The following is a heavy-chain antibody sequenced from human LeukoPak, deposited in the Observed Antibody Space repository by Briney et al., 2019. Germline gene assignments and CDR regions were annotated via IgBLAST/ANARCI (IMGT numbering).Heavy chain of an antibody. D-gene: IGHD6-19*01. J-gene: IGHJ4*02. Sequence: GGSLRLSCAASGFTFDDYAMHWVRQAPGKGLEWVSGISWNSGSIGYADSVKGRFTISRDNSKSTLYLQMNSLRAEDTAVYYCAKVSESSGPDYWGQGTLVTVSS. CDR3: AKVSESSGPDY. CDR2: ISWNSGSI. CDR1: GFTFDDYA. V-gene: IGHV3-9*01.